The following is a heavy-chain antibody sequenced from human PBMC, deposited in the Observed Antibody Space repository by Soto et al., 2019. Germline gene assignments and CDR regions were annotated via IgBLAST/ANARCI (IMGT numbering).Heavy chain of an antibody. Sequence: QVQLVESGGGVVQPGRSLRLSCAASGFTFSTYGMHWVRYTPGKGLEWLAVISYDGRYELHADSVKGPFTISRDNSKNTVSLQMNNLKIEYTAVYYCAKDLVVDGSASYPYSLGQGTLVTVSS. CDR3: AKDLVVDGSASYPYS. D-gene: IGHD3-10*01. J-gene: IGHJ4*02. CDR2: ISYDGRYE. CDR1: GFTFSTYG. V-gene: IGHV3-30*18.